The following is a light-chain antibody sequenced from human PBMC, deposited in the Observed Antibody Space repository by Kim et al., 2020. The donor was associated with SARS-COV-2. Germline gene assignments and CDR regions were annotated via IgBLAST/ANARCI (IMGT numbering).Light chain of an antibody. Sequence: GQRVTVSCSGDFSTIGANIVNWYQQFPGTAPKLLIHTTNQRRSGVPDRFSGSGSGTSASLAISGLQSEDEADYYCAAWDDSLDGWVFGGGTKVTVL. J-gene: IGLJ3*02. CDR3: AAWDDSLDGWV. V-gene: IGLV1-44*01. CDR1: FSTIGANI. CDR2: TTN.